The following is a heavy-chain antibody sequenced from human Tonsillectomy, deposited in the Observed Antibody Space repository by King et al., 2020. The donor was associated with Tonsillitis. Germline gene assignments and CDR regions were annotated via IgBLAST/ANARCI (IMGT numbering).Heavy chain of an antibody. Sequence: QLVQSGAEVKKPGSSVKVSCKASGGIFSSYDISWVRQAPGQGLEWMGRIIPMFTTPKYAQKFQDRVTITADESTATAYLELTSLRPEDTAVYYCARGQGGLYAFDIWGQGTMVTVSS. D-gene: IGHD1-26*01. J-gene: IGHJ3*02. V-gene: IGHV1-69*12. CDR1: GGIFSSYD. CDR2: IIPMFTTP. CDR3: ARGQGGLYAFDI.